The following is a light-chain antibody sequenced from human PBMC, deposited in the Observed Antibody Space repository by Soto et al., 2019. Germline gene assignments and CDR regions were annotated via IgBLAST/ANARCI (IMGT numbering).Light chain of an antibody. CDR3: QHYHSPPFT. J-gene: IGKJ3*01. Sequence: DIQMTQSPSSLSALVGDSVTFTCRASQGISNYLAWYHQKPGKVPKLLVYAASTLQSGVPSRFSGSGSGTEFTLTIRSLQPEDVGTYYCQHYHSPPFTFGPGTKVDIK. CDR2: AAS. V-gene: IGKV1-27*01. CDR1: QGISNY.